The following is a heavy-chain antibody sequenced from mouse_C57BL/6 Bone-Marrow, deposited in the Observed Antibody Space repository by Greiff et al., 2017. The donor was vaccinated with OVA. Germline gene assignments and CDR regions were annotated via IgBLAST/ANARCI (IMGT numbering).Heavy chain of an antibody. V-gene: IGHV1-55*01. Sequence: QVHVKQPGAELVKPGASVKMSCKASGYTFTSYWITWVKQRPGQGLEWIGDIYPGSGSTNYNEKFKSKATLTVDTSSSTAYMQLSSLTSEDSAVYYCARGDLRDYFDYWGQGTTLTVSS. CDR2: IYPGSGST. D-gene: IGHD3-3*01. CDR3: ARGDLRDYFDY. CDR1: GYTFTSYW. J-gene: IGHJ2*01.